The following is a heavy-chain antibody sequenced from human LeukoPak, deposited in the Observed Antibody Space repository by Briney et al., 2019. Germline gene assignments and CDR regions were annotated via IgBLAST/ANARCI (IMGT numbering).Heavy chain of an antibody. CDR1: GGSINSGTYY. CDR2: IYYSGST. D-gene: IGHD3-10*01. CDR3: ARVPFGSGEVDY. Sequence: SETLSLTCTVSGGSINSGTYYWGWIRQPPGKGLEWIGSIYYSGSTYYNPSLKSRVTISVDTSKNQFSLKLSSVTAADTAVYYCARVPFGSGEVDYWGQGTLVTVSS. V-gene: IGHV4-39*07. J-gene: IGHJ4*02.